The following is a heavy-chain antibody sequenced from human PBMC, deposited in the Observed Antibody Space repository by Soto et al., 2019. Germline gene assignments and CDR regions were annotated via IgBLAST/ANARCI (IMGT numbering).Heavy chain of an antibody. CDR3: ARGESSSSRYYYYYYGRDV. D-gene: IGHD6-6*01. V-gene: IGHV6-1*01. J-gene: IGHJ6*02. CDR2: TYYRSKWYN. Sequence: SQTLSLTCAISGDSVSSNSAAWNWIRQSPSRGLEWLGRTYYRSKWYNDYAVSVKSRITINPDTSKNQFSLQLNSVAPEDTAVYYCARGESSSSRYYYYYYGRDVWGQGTTVTVSS. CDR1: GDSVSSNSAA.